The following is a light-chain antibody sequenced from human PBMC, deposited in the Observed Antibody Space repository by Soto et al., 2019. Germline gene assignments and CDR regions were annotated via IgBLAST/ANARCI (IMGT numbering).Light chain of an antibody. CDR3: SAYSSANSLFV. CDR2: DVA. J-gene: IGLJ1*01. V-gene: IGLV2-14*03. Sequence: QSVLTQPASVSESPGQSITISCTGSSSDIGRTYYVSWYQHHPGKAPKLIIFDVANRPSGVSSRFSGSKSGNTASLVISGLQPEDEADYYCSAYSSANSLFVFGSGTKVTVL. CDR1: SSDIGRTYY.